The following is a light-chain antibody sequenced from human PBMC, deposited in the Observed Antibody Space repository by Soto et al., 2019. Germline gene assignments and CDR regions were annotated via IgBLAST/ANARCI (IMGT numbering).Light chain of an antibody. CDR1: QSVSSR. V-gene: IGKV1-5*01. J-gene: IGKJ1*01. CDR2: DVS. Sequence: DIQMTQSPCTLSASVGDRVTITCRASQSVSSRLAWYQQKPGKAPNLLIYDVSSLESGVPSRFSGSGSGTEFTLTISSLQPDDFATYYCQQYNSYSWTFGQGTKVDIK. CDR3: QQYNSYSWT.